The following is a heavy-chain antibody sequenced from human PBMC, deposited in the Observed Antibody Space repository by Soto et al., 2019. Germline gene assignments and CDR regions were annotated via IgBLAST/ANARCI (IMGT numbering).Heavy chain of an antibody. CDR1: GFSFVNYA. V-gene: IGHV3-23*01. J-gene: IGHJ4*02. Sequence: GSLRLSCAASGFSFVNYAMNWVRQAPGKGVEWVSGLSGSGTSTYYADSVKGRFTISRDNSRDTLFLQMNSLTADDTAVYYCAKATTNGGWFNPFDSWGQGALVTVSS. CDR3: AKATTNGGWFNPFDS. CDR2: LSGSGTST. D-gene: IGHD6-19*01.